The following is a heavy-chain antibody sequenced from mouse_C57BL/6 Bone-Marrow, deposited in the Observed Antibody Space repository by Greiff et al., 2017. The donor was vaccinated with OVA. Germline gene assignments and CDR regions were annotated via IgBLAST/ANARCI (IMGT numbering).Heavy chain of an antibody. CDR1: GFNIKDYY. J-gene: IGHJ1*03. D-gene: IGHD1-1*01. V-gene: IGHV14-1*01. Sequence: VQLQQSGAELVRPGASVKLSCTASGFNIKDYYMHWVKQRPEQGLEWIGRIDPEDGDTEYAPKFQGKATMTADTSSNTAYLQLSSLTSEDTAVYSCTTTPYYFFRYFDVWGTGTTVTVSS. CDR3: TTTPYYFFRYFDV. CDR2: IDPEDGDT.